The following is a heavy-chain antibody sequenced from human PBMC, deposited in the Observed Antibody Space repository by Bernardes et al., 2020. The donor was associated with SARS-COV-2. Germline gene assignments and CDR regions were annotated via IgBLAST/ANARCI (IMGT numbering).Heavy chain of an antibody. D-gene: IGHD2-2*01. CDR1: GGSITDYY. CDR2: VNESGST. CDR3: ARGGSPRWGSTSCYSCDSGYWFHP. J-gene: IGHJ5*02. V-gene: IGHV4-34*01. Sequence: SETLSLTCAVSGGSITDYYWSWIRQSPGGGLEWIGEVNESGSTAYNPSLESRVTISVDTSKNLFSLKVTPVTAADTAVYYCARGGSPRWGSTSCYSCDSGYWFHPWGQGTLVTVSS.